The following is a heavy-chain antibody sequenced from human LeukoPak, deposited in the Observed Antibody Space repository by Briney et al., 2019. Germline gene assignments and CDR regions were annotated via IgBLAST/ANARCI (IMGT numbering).Heavy chain of an antibody. CDR3: ARGYYDSSGYYSDY. J-gene: IGHJ4*02. CDR2: INPNSGGT. D-gene: IGHD3-22*01. CDR1: GYTFTGYY. Sequence: ASVKVSCKASGYTFTGYYMHWVRQAPGQGLEWMGRINPNSGGTNYAQKFQGGVTMTRDTSISTAYMELSRLRSDDTAVYYCARGYYDSSGYYSDYWGQGTLVTVSS. V-gene: IGHV1-2*06.